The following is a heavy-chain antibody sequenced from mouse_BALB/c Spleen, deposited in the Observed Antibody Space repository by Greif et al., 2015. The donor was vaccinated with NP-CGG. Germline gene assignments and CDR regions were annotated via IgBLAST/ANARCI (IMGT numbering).Heavy chain of an antibody. CDR3: ARLRGNWYSDD. CDR1: GDSITSGY. J-gene: IGHJ1*01. V-gene: IGHV3-8*02. CDR2: ISYSGST. Sequence: EVMLVESGPSLVKPSQTLSLTCSVTGDSITSGYWDWIRKFPGNKLEYMGYISYSGSTYYHPSLQSRISLTRDTSKNHYYRQLNNVTLDDTDTYYCARLRGNWYSDDGGAGTTCTVSS.